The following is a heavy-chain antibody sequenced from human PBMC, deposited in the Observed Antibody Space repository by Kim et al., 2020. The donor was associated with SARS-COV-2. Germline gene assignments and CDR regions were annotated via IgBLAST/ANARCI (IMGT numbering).Heavy chain of an antibody. Sequence: SETLSLTCTVSGGSISSYYWSWIRQPPGKGLEWIGYIYYSGSTNYNPSLKSRVTISIDTSKNQFSLKLSSVTAADTAVYSCAREGGDGWFDPWGQGTLVTVSS. CDR1: GGSISSYY. CDR2: IYYSGST. CDR3: AREGGDGWFDP. V-gene: IGHV4-59*01. J-gene: IGHJ5*02. D-gene: IGHD2-21*01.